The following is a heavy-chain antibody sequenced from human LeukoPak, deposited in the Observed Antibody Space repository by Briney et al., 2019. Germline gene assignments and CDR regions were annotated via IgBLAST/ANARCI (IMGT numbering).Heavy chain of an antibody. CDR3: ANGGNSGFNWFDP. V-gene: IGHV3-23*01. D-gene: IGHD4-23*01. CDR1: GFTFSSYA. Sequence: GGSLRLSCAASGFTFSSYAMCWVRQAPGKGLEWVSAISGSGGSTYYADSVKGRFTISRDNSKNTLYLQMNSLRAEDTAVYYCANGGNSGFNWFDPWGQGTLVTVSS. CDR2: ISGSGGST. J-gene: IGHJ5*02.